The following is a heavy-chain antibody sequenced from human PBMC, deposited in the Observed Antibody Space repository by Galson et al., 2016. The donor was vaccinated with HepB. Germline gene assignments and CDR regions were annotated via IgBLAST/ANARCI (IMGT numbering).Heavy chain of an antibody. D-gene: IGHD3-22*01. V-gene: IGHV5-51*01. CDR1: GYRFSNYW. CDR2: IYPRDSDT. J-gene: IGHJ3*01. CDR3: ARLHSPESSGYGFAFNL. Sequence: SGAEVKKPGESLKISCKASGYRFSNYWIGWVRQMPGKGLEWMGIIYPRDSDTRYSPSFQGQVTISADRSISTAYLQRSSLKASDTAMIYCARLHSPESSGYGFAFNLWGQGTMVTVSS.